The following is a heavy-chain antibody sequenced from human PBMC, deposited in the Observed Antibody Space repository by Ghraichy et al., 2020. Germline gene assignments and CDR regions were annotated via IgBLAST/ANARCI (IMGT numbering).Heavy chain of an antibody. V-gene: IGHV3-11*03. J-gene: IGHJ3*02. CDR1: GFTFSDYY. CDR2: ISSSSSYT. CDR3: AASFEGELPAFDI. D-gene: IGHD1-26*01. Sequence: GGSLRLSCAASGFTFSDYYMSWIRQAPGKGLEWVSYISSSSSYTNYADSVKGRFTISRDNAKNSLYLQMNSLRAEDTAVYYCAASFEGELPAFDIWGQGTMVTVSS.